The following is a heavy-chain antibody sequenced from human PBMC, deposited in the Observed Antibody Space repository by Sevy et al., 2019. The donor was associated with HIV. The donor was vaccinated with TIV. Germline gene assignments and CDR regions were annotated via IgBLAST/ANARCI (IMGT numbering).Heavy chain of an antibody. D-gene: IGHD3-22*01. CDR2: ISSSGSPI. V-gene: IGHV3-48*03. CDR3: ARDLPGDSRMDV. Sequence: GGSLRLSCAASGFTFSSYEMNWVRQAPGKGLEWVSYISSSGSPIYHADSVKGRFTISRENAKNSLYLQMNSLRAEDTGVYYCARDLPGDSRMDVWGQGTTVTVSS. J-gene: IGHJ6*02. CDR1: GFTFSSYE.